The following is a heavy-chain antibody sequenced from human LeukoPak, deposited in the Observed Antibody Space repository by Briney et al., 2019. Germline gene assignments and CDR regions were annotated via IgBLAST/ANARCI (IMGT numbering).Heavy chain of an antibody. D-gene: IGHD1-26*01. CDR3: ARDQRGSYYYYYYGMDV. CDR2: INPSGGST. CDR1: GYTFTRYY. V-gene: IGHV1-46*01. Sequence: ASVKASCKASGYTFTRYYMHWVRQAPGQGLEWMGIINPSGGSTSYAQKFQGRVTMTRDTSTSTVYMELSSLRSEDTAVYYCARDQRGSYYYYYYGMDVWGQGTTVTVSS. J-gene: IGHJ6*02.